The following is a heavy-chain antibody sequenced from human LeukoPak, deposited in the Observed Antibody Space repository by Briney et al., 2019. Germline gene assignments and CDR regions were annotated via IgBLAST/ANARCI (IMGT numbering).Heavy chain of an antibody. Sequence: SETLSLTCAVYGGSFSGYYWSWIRQPPGKGLEWIGEINHSGSTNYNPSLKSRVTISVDTSKNQFTLKLSSVTAADTAVYYCARGWNVLLWFGELFPFGMDVWGQGTTVTVSS. CDR2: INHSGST. CDR1: GGSFSGYY. V-gene: IGHV4-34*01. D-gene: IGHD3-10*01. J-gene: IGHJ6*02. CDR3: ARGWNVLLWFGELFPFGMDV.